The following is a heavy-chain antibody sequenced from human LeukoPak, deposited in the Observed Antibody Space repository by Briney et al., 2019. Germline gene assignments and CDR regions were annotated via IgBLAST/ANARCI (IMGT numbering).Heavy chain of an antibody. CDR1: GFTFSKHW. V-gene: IGHV3-53*01. CDR3: ARDRGY. Sequence: GGSLRLSCVASGFTFSKHWMHWVRQAPGKGLEWVSVIYSGGSTYYADSVKGRFTISRDNSKNTLYLQMNSLRAEDTAVYYCARDRGYWGQGTLVTVSS. CDR2: IYSGGST. J-gene: IGHJ4*02.